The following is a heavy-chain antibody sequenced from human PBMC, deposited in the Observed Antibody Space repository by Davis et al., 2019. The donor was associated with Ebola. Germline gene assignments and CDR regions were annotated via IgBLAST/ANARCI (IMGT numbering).Heavy chain of an antibody. V-gene: IGHV4-39*01. Sequence: SETLSLTCTVSGGSISSSSYYWGWIRQPPGKGLEWIGSIYYSGSTYYNPSLKSRVTISVDTSKNQFSLKLSSVTAADTAVYYCARQARTVGITMIVVADPFDYWGQGTLVTVSS. J-gene: IGHJ4*02. CDR1: GGSISSSSYY. CDR3: ARQARTVGITMIVVADPFDY. D-gene: IGHD3-22*01. CDR2: IYYSGST.